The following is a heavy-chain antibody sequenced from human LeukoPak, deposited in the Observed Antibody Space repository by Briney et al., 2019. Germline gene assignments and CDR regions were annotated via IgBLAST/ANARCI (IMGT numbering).Heavy chain of an antibody. Sequence: GASVKVSCKASGYTFTSYGISWVRQAPGQGLEWMGWISAYNGNTNYAQKLQGRVTMTTDTSTSTAYMELRSLRSDDTAVYYCARDEGYYDSSGYYYDVDYWGQGTLVTVSS. CDR1: GYTFTSYG. CDR3: ARDEGYYDSSGYYYDVDY. CDR2: ISAYNGNT. D-gene: IGHD3-22*01. V-gene: IGHV1-18*01. J-gene: IGHJ4*02.